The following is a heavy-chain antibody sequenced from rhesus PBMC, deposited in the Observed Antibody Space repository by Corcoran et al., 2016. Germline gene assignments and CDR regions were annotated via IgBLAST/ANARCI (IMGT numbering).Heavy chain of an antibody. V-gene: IGHV1-111*01. CDR3: ATNPIQLQLLDY. J-gene: IGHJ4*01. D-gene: IGHD5-12*01. Sequence: EVQLVQSGAEVKKPGASVKISCKASGYTFTDYYLHWVRQAPGKGLEWMGPVEPKNGEADYRPKFQERVTITRDTSTDTAYMELSSLRSEDTAVYYCATNPIQLQLLDYWGQGVLVTVSS. CDR1: GYTFTDYY. CDR2: VEPKNGEA.